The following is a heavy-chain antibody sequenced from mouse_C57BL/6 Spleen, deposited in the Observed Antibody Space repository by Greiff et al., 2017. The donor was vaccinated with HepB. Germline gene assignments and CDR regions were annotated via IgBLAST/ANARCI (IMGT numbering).Heavy chain of an antibody. V-gene: IGHV5-17*01. J-gene: IGHJ2*01. D-gene: IGHD1-1*01. CDR1: GFTFSDYG. Sequence: EVKLVESGGGLVKPGGSLKLSCAASGFTFSDYGMHWVRQAPEKGLEWVAYSSSGSSTIYYADTVKGRFTISRDNAKNTLFLQMTSLRSEDTAMYYCARDHYYGTYFDYWGQGTTLTVSS. CDR3: ARDHYYGTYFDY. CDR2: SSSGSSTI.